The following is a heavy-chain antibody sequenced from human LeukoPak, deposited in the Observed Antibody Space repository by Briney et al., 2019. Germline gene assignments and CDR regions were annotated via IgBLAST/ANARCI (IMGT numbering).Heavy chain of an antibody. CDR1: GYTFTSYA. J-gene: IGHJ4*02. CDR2: INAGNGNT. D-gene: IGHD6-13*01. V-gene: IGHV1-3*01. CDR3: ARPFFFSSSFDY. Sequence: ASVKVSCTASGYTFTSYAMHWVRQAPGQRLEWMGWINAGNGNTKYSQKFQGRVTITRDTSASTAYMELSSLRSEDTAVYYCARPFFFSSSFDYWGQGTLVTVSS.